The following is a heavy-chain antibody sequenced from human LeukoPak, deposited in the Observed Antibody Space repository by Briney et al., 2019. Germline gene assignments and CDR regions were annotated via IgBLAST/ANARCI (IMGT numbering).Heavy chain of an antibody. CDR1: GGSFSGYY. CDR3: ARDVRSLMDV. D-gene: IGHD3-10*02. V-gene: IGHV4-34*01. J-gene: IGHJ6*02. CDR2: INHSGST. Sequence: SETLSLTCAVYGGSFSGYYWSWIRQPPGKGLEWIGEINHSGSTNYNPSLKSRVTISVDTSKNQFSLKLSSVTAADTAVYYCARDVRSLMDVWGQGTTVTVS.